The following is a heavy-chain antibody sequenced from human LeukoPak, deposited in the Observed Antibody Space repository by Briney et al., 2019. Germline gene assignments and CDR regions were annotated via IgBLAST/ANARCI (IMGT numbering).Heavy chain of an antibody. CDR2: ISGSGGST. CDR3: AKDRQFFYDGFDY. V-gene: IGHV3-23*01. Sequence: PGGSLRLSCPASGFTFSSYAMSWVRQAPGKGLEWVAAISGSGGSTYYADSVKGRFTISKDNSKNTLYLQMNSLRAEDTAVYYCAKDRQFFYDGFDYWGQGTLVTVSS. J-gene: IGHJ4*02. D-gene: IGHD5/OR15-5a*01. CDR1: GFTFSSYA.